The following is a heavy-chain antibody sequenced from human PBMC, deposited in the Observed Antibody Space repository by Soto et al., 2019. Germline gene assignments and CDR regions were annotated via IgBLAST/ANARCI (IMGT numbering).Heavy chain of an antibody. CDR2: ISTSGGST. Sequence: GGSLRLSCAASGFTFSISAISWVRHAPGKGLEWVSSISTSGGSTYYAASLKGRFTISRDNSKNTLYLQMNSLRVEDTAVYYCAKVQNYYYYGMDVWGQGTTVTVSS. V-gene: IGHV3-23*01. J-gene: IGHJ6*02. CDR1: GFTFSISA. D-gene: IGHD1-1*01. CDR3: AKVQNYYYYGMDV.